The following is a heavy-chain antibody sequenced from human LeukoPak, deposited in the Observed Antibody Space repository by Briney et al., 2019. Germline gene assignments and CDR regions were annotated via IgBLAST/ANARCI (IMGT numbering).Heavy chain of an antibody. CDR2: VDPEDGEA. J-gene: IGHJ6*03. V-gene: IGHV1-69-2*01. D-gene: IGHD3-10*01. CDR3: ATGTSVPLYYMDV. Sequence: ATVKISCKVSGYTFTDYYMHWVRQAPGQGLEWMGLVDPEDGEAIYAEKFQGRVTITADTSTDTAYMELSSLRSEDTAVYYCATGTSVPLYYMDVWGKGTTVTVSS. CDR1: GYTFTDYY.